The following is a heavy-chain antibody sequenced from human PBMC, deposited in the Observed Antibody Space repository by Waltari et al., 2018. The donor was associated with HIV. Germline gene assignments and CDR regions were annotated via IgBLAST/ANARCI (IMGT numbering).Heavy chain of an antibody. V-gene: IGHV1-3*01. J-gene: IGHJ4*02. D-gene: IGHD3-3*01. CDR1: GYTFTTYA. CDR2: INAGNGNT. Sequence: QVQLVQSGAEVKKPGASVKVSCKASGYTFTTYAIHLMRQATGQRLEWMGWINAGNGNTKYSQTFQGRVTITRDTSATTAYMEVSSLTSEDTAVYYCARDGARITIYGGGFDYWGQGTPVIVSS. CDR3: ARDGARITIYGGGFDY.